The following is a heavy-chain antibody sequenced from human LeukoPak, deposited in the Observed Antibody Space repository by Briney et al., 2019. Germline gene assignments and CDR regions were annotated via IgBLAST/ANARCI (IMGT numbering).Heavy chain of an antibody. Sequence: PGGSLRLSCAASGFTFSGYYMSWVRRAPGKGLEWVSYITPSGSTIYYADSVKGRFTISRDNAKNSLYLQMNSLRAEDTAVYFCAGRDVYNSAFWGQGTLVTVSS. CDR2: ITPSGSTI. J-gene: IGHJ4*02. CDR1: GFTFSGYY. D-gene: IGHD5-24*01. CDR3: AGRDVYNSAF. V-gene: IGHV3-11*01.